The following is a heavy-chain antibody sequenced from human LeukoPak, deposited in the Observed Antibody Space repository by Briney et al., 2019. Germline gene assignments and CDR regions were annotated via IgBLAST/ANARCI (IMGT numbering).Heavy chain of an antibody. CDR2: IYPGDSDT. J-gene: IGHJ4*02. D-gene: IGHD5-18*01. CDR3: ARRGYSYSDFDF. CDR1: GYSFTTYW. Sequence: GESLKISCKGSGYSFTTYWIGLVRQMPGKGLDWMGSIYPGDSDTRYSPSFRGQVTISADKSINTAYLQWSGLKASDTAMYYCARRGYSYSDFDFWGQGTLVTVSS. V-gene: IGHV5-51*01.